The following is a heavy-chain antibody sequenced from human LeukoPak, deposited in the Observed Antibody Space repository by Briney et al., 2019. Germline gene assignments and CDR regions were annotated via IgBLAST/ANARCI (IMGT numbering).Heavy chain of an antibody. Sequence: GGSLRLSCAASGFTFRGYEMNWVRQAPGKGLEWISYISGSGSTIKHVDSVKGRFTISRDNAKNSLYLQMNSLRAEDTAVYYCVRSTVTNYFDSWGQGTLVTVSS. D-gene: IGHD4-17*01. CDR3: VRSTVTNYFDS. J-gene: IGHJ4*02. CDR2: ISGSGSTI. CDR1: GFTFRGYE. V-gene: IGHV3-48*03.